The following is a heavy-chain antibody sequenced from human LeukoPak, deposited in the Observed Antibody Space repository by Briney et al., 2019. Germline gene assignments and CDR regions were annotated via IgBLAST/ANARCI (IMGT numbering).Heavy chain of an antibody. V-gene: IGHV1-2*02. J-gene: IGHJ5*02. D-gene: IGHD3-9*01. CDR3: ARGGYDILTGLHHWFDP. Sequence: GASVKVSCKASGYTFTGCYMHWVRQAPGQGLEWMGWINPNSGGTNYAQKFQGRVTMTRDTSISTAYMELSRLRSDDTAVYYCARGGYDILTGLHHWFDPWGQGTLVTVSS. CDR1: GYTFTGCY. CDR2: INPNSGGT.